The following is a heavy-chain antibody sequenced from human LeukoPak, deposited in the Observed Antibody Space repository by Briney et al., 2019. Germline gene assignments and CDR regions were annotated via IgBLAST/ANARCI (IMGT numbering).Heavy chain of an antibody. Sequence: GGSLRLSCAASGFTFRGCGMHWVRQAPGKGLEWVAFIWYDGRDKYYTDSVKGRFTISRDNSKNTLYLQMNSLRAEDTAMYYCAKDPYSYGSYFDYWGRGTLVTVSS. V-gene: IGHV3-30*02. CDR3: AKDPYSYGSYFDY. D-gene: IGHD5-18*01. CDR1: GFTFRGCG. J-gene: IGHJ4*02. CDR2: IWYDGRDK.